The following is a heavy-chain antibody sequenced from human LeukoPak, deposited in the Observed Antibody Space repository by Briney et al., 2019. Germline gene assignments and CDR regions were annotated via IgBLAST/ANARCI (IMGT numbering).Heavy chain of an antibody. CDR2: INPNSGGT. J-gene: IGHJ4*02. CDR1: GYTFTSYY. CDR3: ARDLAAMVPLDY. D-gene: IGHD5-18*01. V-gene: IGHV1-2*02. Sequence: ASVKVSCKASGYTFTSYYMHWMRQAPGQGLEWMGWINPNSGGTNYAQKFQGRVTMTRDTSISTAYMELSRLRSDDTAVYYCARDLAAMVPLDYWGQGTLVTVSS.